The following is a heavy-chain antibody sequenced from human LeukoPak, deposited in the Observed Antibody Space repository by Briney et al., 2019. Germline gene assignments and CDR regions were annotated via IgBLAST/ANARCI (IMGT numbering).Heavy chain of an antibody. J-gene: IGHJ4*02. CDR2: ISWNRGSI. CDR3: AKDQTSKGIAAAGTPIDY. D-gene: IGHD6-13*01. V-gene: IGHV3-9*01. Sequence: PGRSLRLSCAASGFTFDDYAMHWVRHAPGKGLEWVSGISWNRGSIGYADSVKGRFTISRDNAKNSLYLQMNSLRAEDTALYYCAKDQTSKGIAAAGTPIDYWGQGTLVTVSS. CDR1: GFTFDDYA.